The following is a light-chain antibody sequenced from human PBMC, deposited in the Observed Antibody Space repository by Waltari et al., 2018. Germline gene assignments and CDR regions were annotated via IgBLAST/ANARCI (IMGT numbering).Light chain of an antibody. CDR1: SSDVGRYNY. CDR3: SSYTSSSTYV. Sequence: QSALTQPASVSGSPGQSITISCTGTSSDVGRYNYVSWYQQHPGKAPKVMIYEVNNRPAGVSKRFSGSKSGNTASLTISGLQAEDEADYYCSSYTSSSTYVFGPGTTVTVL. J-gene: IGLJ1*01. CDR2: EVN. V-gene: IGLV2-14*01.